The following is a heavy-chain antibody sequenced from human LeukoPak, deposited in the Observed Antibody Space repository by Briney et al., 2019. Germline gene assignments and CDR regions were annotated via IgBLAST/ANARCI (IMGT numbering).Heavy chain of an antibody. Sequence: GGSLRLSCAASGFTFSRNAMNWVRQAPGKGLEWVSFISSSSNYMSYADSVKGRFTISRDNAKNSLYLQMNSLRAEDTALYYCAKGLGGSYPLAFDYWGQGTLVTVSS. CDR3: AKGLGGSYPLAFDY. J-gene: IGHJ4*02. V-gene: IGHV3-21*04. D-gene: IGHD3-16*01. CDR1: GFTFSRNA. CDR2: ISSSSNYM.